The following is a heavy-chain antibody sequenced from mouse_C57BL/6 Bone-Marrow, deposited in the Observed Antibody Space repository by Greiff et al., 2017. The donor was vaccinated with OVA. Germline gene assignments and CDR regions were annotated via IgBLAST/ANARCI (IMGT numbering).Heavy chain of an antibody. CDR2: ISSGSSTI. Sequence: EVKLVESGGGLVKPGGSLKLSCAASGFTFSDYGMHWVRQAPEKGLEWVAYISSGSSTIYYADTVKGRFTISRDNAKNTLVLQMTSLRSEDTAMYYCARISYYGFDYWGQGTTLTVSS. CDR1: GFTFSDYG. D-gene: IGHD2-10*01. J-gene: IGHJ2*01. CDR3: ARISYYGFDY. V-gene: IGHV5-17*01.